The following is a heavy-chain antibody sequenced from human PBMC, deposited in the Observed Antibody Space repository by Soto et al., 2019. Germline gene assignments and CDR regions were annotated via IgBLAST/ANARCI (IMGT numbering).Heavy chain of an antibody. D-gene: IGHD2-15*01. CDR1: GGSISTSSYY. CDR3: ARFRASADPPDIVVVVAAFDI. Sequence: PSETLSLTCTVSGGSISTSSYYWAWIRQPPGKGLEWIGSIYYSGGTYYNPSLKSRVTISVGTSKNQFSLKLSSVTAADTAVYYCARFRASADPPDIVVVVAAFDIWGQGTMVTVSS. J-gene: IGHJ3*02. CDR2: IYYSGGT. V-gene: IGHV4-39*01.